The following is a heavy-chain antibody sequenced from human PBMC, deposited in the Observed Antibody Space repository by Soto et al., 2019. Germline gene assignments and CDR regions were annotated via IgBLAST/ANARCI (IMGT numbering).Heavy chain of an antibody. V-gene: IGHV1-8*01. CDR1: GYTFTSDD. J-gene: IGHJ4*02. D-gene: IGHD3-16*02. CDR2: MNPNSGNT. CDR3: ASIMITFGGVIVNDY. Sequence: ASVQVSCKASGYTFTSDDINWVRQATGQGLEWMGWMNPNSGNTGYAQKFQGRVTMTRNTSISTAYMELSSLRSEDTAVYYCASIMITFGGVIVNDYWGQGTLVTVSS.